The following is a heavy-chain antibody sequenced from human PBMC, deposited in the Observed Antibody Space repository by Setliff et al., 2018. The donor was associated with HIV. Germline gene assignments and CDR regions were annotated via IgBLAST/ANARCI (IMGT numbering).Heavy chain of an antibody. CDR2: SHNNGNT. Sequence: LTCTVSGGSISRYYWSWIRQPPGEGLEWIGYSHNNGNTHYNPSLKSRVTISVDTSKNHVSLRLNSVTAADTAVYYCARQGSWLDSWGQGTLVTVSS. V-gene: IGHV4-59*08. CDR3: ARQGSWLDS. J-gene: IGHJ5*01. CDR1: GGSISRYY. D-gene: IGHD2-15*01.